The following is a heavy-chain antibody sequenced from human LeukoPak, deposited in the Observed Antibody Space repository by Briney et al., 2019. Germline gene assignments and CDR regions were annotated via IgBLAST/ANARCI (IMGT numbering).Heavy chain of an antibody. J-gene: IGHJ4*02. CDR2: ISSSSNYI. Sequence: GGSLRLSCAASGISFSSYSMNWVRQAPGKGLEWVSSISSSSNYIYYADSVKGRFTISRDNAKNSLYLQMNSLRAEDTAVYYCARGSLHYFDYWGQGTLVTVSS. CDR3: ARGSLHYFDY. V-gene: IGHV3-21*01. CDR1: GISFSSYS.